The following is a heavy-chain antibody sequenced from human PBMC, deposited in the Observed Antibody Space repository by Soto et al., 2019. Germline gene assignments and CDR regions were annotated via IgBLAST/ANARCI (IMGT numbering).Heavy chain of an antibody. V-gene: IGHV1-18*01. CDR3: ARTRPGIAVSGLDS. Sequence: ASVKVSCKASGYTFTSYGINWVRQAPGQGLEWMGWISAYNGNTNYAQKLQGRVTMTTDTSTSTAYMELRSLRSDDTAVYYCARTRPGIAVSGLDSWGQGTLVTV. J-gene: IGHJ4*02. D-gene: IGHD6-19*01. CDR2: ISAYNGNT. CDR1: GYTFTSYG.